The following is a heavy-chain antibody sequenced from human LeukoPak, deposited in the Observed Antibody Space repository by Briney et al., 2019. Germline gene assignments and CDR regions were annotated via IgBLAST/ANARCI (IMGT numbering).Heavy chain of an antibody. J-gene: IGHJ6*03. D-gene: IGHD5-12*01. Sequence: GGSLRLSCAASGFIFSDYYMSWIRQAPGKGLEWVSYISSGGSSIYYADSVKGRFTISRDNSKNTLYLQMKSLRAEDTAVYYCAKGGGYEAQYYYYYLDVWGKGTTVTISS. V-gene: IGHV3-11*04. CDR2: ISSGGSSI. CDR3: AKGGGYEAQYYYYYLDV. CDR1: GFIFSDYY.